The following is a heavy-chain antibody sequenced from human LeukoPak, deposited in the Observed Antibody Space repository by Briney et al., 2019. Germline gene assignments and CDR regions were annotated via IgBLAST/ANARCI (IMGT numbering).Heavy chain of an antibody. CDR2: ISWNSGSI. J-gene: IGHJ4*02. V-gene: IGHV3-9*01. D-gene: IGHD6-19*01. CDR1: GFTFDDYA. Sequence: PGRSLRLSCAASGFTFDDYAMHWVRHAPGKGLEWVSGISWNSGSIGYADSVKGRFTISRDNAKNSLYLQMNSLRAEDTALYYCAKDIRSGWYAFGYWGQGTLVTVSS. CDR3: AKDIRSGWYAFGY.